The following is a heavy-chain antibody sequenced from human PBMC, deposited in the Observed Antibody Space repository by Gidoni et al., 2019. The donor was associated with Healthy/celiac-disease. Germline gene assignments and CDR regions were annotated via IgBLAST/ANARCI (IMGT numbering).Heavy chain of an antibody. CDR3: ARDAPRYCSSTSCPLGYAFDI. V-gene: IGHV3-21*01. CDR2: ISSSSSYM. D-gene: IGHD2-2*01. CDR1: GVDCSSDS. J-gene: IGHJ3*02. Sequence: EGQLVESGGGLGKPGGSLRRPCAASGVDCSSDSMNWVRQAQGKGLGFVSSISSSSSYMYYAASVQGRFTISRDNAKNSLYLQMNSLRAEDTAVYYCARDAPRYCSSTSCPLGYAFDIWGQGTMVTVSS.